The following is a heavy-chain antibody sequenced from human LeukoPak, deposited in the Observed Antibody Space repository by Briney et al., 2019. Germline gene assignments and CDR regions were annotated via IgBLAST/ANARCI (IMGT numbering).Heavy chain of an antibody. Sequence: GGSLRLSCAASGFTVTNAWMNWVRQAPGKGLEWVGLLKSKSDGGTRDYAAPVKGRFTISRDNAKNSLYLQMNSLRAEDTAVYYCARSPSFKGWFDPWGQGTLVTVSS. D-gene: IGHD3-3*02. V-gene: IGHV3-15*01. J-gene: IGHJ5*02. CDR3: ARSPSFKGWFDP. CDR1: GFTVTNAW. CDR2: LKSKSDGGTR.